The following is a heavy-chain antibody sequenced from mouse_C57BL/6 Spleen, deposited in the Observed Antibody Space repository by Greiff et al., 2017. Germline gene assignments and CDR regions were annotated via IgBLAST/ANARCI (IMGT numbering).Heavy chain of an antibody. D-gene: IGHD1-1*01. J-gene: IGHJ1*03. CDR1: GYTFTDYN. CDR3: ARRNYGSSYWYVDV. V-gene: IGHV1-18*01. CDR2: INPNNGGT. Sequence: VQLQQSGPELVKPGASVKIPCKASGYTFTDYNMDWVKQSHGKSLEWIGDINPNNGGTIYNQKFKGKATLTVDKSSSTAYMELRSLTSEDTAVYYCARRNYGSSYWYVDVWGTGTTVTVSS.